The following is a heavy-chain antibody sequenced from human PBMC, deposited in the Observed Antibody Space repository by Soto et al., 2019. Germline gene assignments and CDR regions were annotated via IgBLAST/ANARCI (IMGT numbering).Heavy chain of an antibody. D-gene: IGHD3-3*01. CDR3: ATRITVFGLLIPPFDP. CDR1: GGSVNGYY. Sequence: PSETLSLTCAVYGGSVNGYYWNWIRQPPGKGLEWTGEINHTGGTHYNPSLKSRVTMSVDTSKNQFSLRLSSVTAADTAIYYCATRITVFGLLIPPFDPWGQGTLVTVSS. V-gene: IGHV4-34*01. CDR2: INHTGGT. J-gene: IGHJ5*02.